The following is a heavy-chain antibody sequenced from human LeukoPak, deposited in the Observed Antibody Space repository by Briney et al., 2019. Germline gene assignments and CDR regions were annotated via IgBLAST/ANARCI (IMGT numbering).Heavy chain of an antibody. J-gene: IGHJ4*02. CDR1: GYTFTGYY. CDR2: INPNSGGT. V-gene: IGHV1-2*06. D-gene: IGHD3-10*01. Sequence: GASVKVSCKASGYTFTGYYMHWVRQAPGQGLEWMGRINPNSGGTNYAQKFQRRVTMTRDTSISTAYMELSRLRSDDTAVYYCARVSSPYGSGSYFDYWGQGTLVTVSS. CDR3: ARVSSPYGSGSYFDY.